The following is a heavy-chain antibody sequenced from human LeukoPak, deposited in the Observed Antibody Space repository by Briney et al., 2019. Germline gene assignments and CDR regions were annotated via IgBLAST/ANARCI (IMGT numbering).Heavy chain of an antibody. V-gene: IGHV1-18*01. CDR1: GYIFTRYG. Sequence: ASVKVSCKASGYIFTRYGISWVRQAPGQGREWMGWISAHYGKTNYAQKLQGRLTITTDTSTKTAYMELRSLRPDDTAVYYCARDFFHGHCSGLSCLLLDYWGQGSLVTVSS. J-gene: IGHJ4*02. CDR2: ISAHYGKT. D-gene: IGHD2-15*01. CDR3: ARDFFHGHCSGLSCLLLDY.